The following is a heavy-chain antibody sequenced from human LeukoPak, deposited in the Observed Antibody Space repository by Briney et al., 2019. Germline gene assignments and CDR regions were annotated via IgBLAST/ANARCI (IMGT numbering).Heavy chain of an antibody. CDR2: ISYDGSNK. Sequence: GRSLRLSCAASGFTFSSYAMHWVRQAPGKGLEWVAVISYDGSNKYYADSVKGRFTISRDNSKNTLYLQMNSLRAEDTAVYYCARDDGATTVTTAPDYWGQGTLVTVYS. CDR3: ARDDGATTVTTAPDY. CDR1: GFTFSSYA. J-gene: IGHJ4*02. V-gene: IGHV3-30*04. D-gene: IGHD4-11*01.